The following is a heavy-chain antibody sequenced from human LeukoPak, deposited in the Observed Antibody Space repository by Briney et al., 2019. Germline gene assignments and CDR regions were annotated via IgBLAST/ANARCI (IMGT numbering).Heavy chain of an antibody. CDR2: ISGSGGST. CDR3: AKDLTIQNYYDSSGGTLDAFDI. J-gene: IGHJ3*02. Sequence: PGGSLRLSCAASGFTFSSYAMSWVRQAPGKGLEWASAISGSGGSTYYADSVKGRFTISRDNSKNTLYLQMNSLRAEDTAVYYCAKDLTIQNYYDSSGGTLDAFDIWGQGTMVTVSS. V-gene: IGHV3-23*01. CDR1: GFTFSSYA. D-gene: IGHD3-22*01.